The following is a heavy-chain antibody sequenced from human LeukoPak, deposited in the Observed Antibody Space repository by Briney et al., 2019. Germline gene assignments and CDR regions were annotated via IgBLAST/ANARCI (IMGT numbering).Heavy chain of an antibody. CDR3: ARAAAAGLGGIYFDY. Sequence: PGGSLRLSCAASGFTFSSYAMSWVRQAPGKGLEWVSAISGSGGSTYYADSVKGRFTTSRDNSKSSLYLQMNSLRAEDTAVYYCARAAAAGLGGIYFDYWGQGTLVTVSS. D-gene: IGHD6-13*01. CDR1: GFTFSSYA. V-gene: IGHV3-23*01. CDR2: ISGSGGST. J-gene: IGHJ4*02.